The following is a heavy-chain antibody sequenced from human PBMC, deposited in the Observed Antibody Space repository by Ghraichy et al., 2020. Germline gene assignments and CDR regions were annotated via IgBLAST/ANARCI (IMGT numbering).Heavy chain of an antibody. CDR3: ARIQYDAFDI. V-gene: IGHV4-4*09. Sequence: SQTLSLTCTVSGGSISSYYWSWIRQPPGKGLEWIGYIYTSGSTNYNPSLKSRVTISVDTSKNQFSLKLSSVTAADTAVYYCARIQYDAFDIWGQGTIVTVSS. J-gene: IGHJ3*02. CDR2: IYTSGST. CDR1: GGSISSYY.